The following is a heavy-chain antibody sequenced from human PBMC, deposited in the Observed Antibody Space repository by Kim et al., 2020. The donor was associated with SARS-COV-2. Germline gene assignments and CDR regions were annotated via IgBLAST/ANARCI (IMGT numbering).Heavy chain of an antibody. Sequence: SGPTLVNPTQTLTLTCTFSGFSLSTRGMCVSWIRQPPGKALEWLARIDWDDDKFYSTSMKTRLTISKDTSKNQVTLSMTNMDPVDTGTYYCAHIRWDCSSSSCQAAYFDYWGQGTLVTVSS. CDR1: GFSLSTRGMC. CDR2: IDWDDDK. V-gene: IGHV2-70*17. D-gene: IGHD2-2*01. J-gene: IGHJ4*02. CDR3: AHIRWDCSSSSCQAAYFDY.